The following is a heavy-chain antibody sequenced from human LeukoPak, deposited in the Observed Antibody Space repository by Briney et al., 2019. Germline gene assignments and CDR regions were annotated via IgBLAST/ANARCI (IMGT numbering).Heavy chain of an antibody. CDR3: AKDWDSSSWYLFDY. J-gene: IGHJ4*02. CDR1: GFTFSSYA. D-gene: IGHD6-13*01. Sequence: PGTSLRLSCAASGFTFSSYAMSWVRQAPGKGLEWVSAISGSGGSTYYADSVKGRFTISRDNSKNTLYLQMNSLRAEDTAVYYCAKDWDSSSWYLFDYWGQGTLVTVSS. CDR2: ISGSGGST. V-gene: IGHV3-23*01.